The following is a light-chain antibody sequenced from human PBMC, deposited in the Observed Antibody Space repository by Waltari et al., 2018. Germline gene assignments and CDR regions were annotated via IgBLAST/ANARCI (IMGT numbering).Light chain of an antibody. J-gene: IGLJ3*02. V-gene: IGLV10-54*04. CDR2: RRA. CDR1: SDNVGYHG. CDR3: SAWDSSLNIWM. Sequence: QAGLAQPPPVSGDWGQTVTLTCTGASDNVGYHGAGWRQQHPGHPPKPPSHRRAKRPSGISERFSGSRSGNTASLTITGLQPDDEADYFCSAWDSSLNIWMFGGGTKLTV.